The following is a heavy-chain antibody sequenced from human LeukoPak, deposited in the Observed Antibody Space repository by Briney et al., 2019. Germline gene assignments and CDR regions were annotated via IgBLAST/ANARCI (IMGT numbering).Heavy chain of an antibody. J-gene: IGHJ4*02. D-gene: IGHD6-6*01. CDR1: GGTFSSYA. CDR2: ISAYNGNT. V-gene: IGHV1-18*01. CDR3: ARGRIAARRAGGDYFDY. Sequence: ASMKVSCKASGGTFSSYAISWVRQAPGQGLEWMGWISAYNGNTNYAQKLQGRVTMTTDTSTSTAYMELRSLRSDDTAVYYCARGRIAARRAGGDYFDYWGQGTLVTVSS.